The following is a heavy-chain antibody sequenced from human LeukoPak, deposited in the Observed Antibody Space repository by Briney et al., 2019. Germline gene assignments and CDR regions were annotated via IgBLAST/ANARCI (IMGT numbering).Heavy chain of an antibody. CDR1: GSSTSGYF. J-gene: IGHJ4*02. V-gene: IGHV4-59*01. Sequence: TSETLSLTCTVSGSSTSGYFWSWIRQPPGKGLEWIGYIHYSGSTNYNPSLKSRVTISQDTSKNQFSLKLSSVTAADTAVYYCARDWSNYGGNLFDSWGQGTLVTVSS. CDR2: IHYSGST. D-gene: IGHD4-23*01. CDR3: ARDWSNYGGNLFDS.